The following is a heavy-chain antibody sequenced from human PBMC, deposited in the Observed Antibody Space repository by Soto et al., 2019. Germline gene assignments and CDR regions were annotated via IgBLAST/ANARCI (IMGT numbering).Heavy chain of an antibody. V-gene: IGHV1-24*01. CDR3: ATDMVVVARSHYYYGMDV. CDR2: FDPEDGET. D-gene: IGHD2-15*01. Sequence: QVQLVQSGAEVKKPGASVKVSCKVSGYTLTELSMHWVRQAPGKGLEWMGGFDPEDGETIYAQKFQGRVTMTEDTSTDTAYMELSSLRSEDTAVYYCATDMVVVARSHYYYGMDVWGQGTTVTVSS. J-gene: IGHJ6*02. CDR1: GYTLTELS.